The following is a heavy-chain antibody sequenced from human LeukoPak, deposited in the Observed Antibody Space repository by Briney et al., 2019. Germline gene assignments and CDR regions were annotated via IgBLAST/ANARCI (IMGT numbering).Heavy chain of an antibody. Sequence: SETLSLTCAVYGGSFSGYYWSWIRQPPGKGLEWIGEINHSGSTNYNPSLKSRVTISVDTSKNQFSLKLSSVTAADTAVYYCARDRAPGDIVVVPAAIGSRYYGMDVWGQGTTVTVSS. J-gene: IGHJ6*02. V-gene: IGHV4-34*01. CDR2: INHSGST. CDR1: GGSFSGYY. D-gene: IGHD2-2*01. CDR3: ARDRAPGDIVVVPAAIGSRYYGMDV.